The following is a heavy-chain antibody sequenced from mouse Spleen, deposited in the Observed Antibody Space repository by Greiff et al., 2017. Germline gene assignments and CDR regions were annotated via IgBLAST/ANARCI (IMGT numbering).Heavy chain of an antibody. J-gene: IGHJ1*01. D-gene: IGHD1-1*01. CDR1: GYTFTDYN. Sequence: VQLQKDGPELVKPGASVKMSCKASGYTFTDYNMHWVKQSHGKSLEWIGYINPNNGGTSYNQKFKGKATLTVNKSSSTAYMELRSLTSEDSAVYSCAPYYDCRSFYFDFFGAATPVTVSS. V-gene: IGHV1-22*01. CDR3: APYYDCRSFYFDF. CDR2: INPNNGGT.